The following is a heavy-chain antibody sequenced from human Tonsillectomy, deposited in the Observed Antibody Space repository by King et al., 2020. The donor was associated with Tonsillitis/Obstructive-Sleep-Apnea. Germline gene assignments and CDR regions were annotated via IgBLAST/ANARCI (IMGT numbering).Heavy chain of an antibody. CDR2: IYNSGST. D-gene: IGHD4-17*01. J-gene: IGHJ4*02. CDR3: ARDLYGDSYVDY. V-gene: IGHV4-59*01. Sequence: VQLQESGPGLVKPSETLSLTCTVSGGSISSYYWSWIRQSPGKGLEWIGYIYNSGSTNNNPSLKSRVTISVDTSKNQFSLKLSSVTAADTAVYYCARDLYGDSYVDYWGQGTLVTVSS. CDR1: GGSISSYY.